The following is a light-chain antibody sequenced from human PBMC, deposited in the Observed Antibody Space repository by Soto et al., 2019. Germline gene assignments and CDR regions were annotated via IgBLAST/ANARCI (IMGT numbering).Light chain of an antibody. J-gene: IGKJ5*01. Sequence: EILMTQSPATLSVSPGERATLSCRASQSVSNKLAWYQHKPGQAPRLLIYDTSTRVAGIPARFTGSGSGTDFTLTISSLQSEDFAVYYCQQYNIWRSISFGQGTRLEIK. CDR1: QSVSNK. CDR2: DTS. V-gene: IGKV3-15*01. CDR3: QQYNIWRSIS.